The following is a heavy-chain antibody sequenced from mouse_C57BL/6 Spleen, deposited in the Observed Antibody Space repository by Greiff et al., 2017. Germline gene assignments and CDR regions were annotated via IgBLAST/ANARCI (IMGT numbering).Heavy chain of an antibody. CDR2: INPSTGGT. Sequence: EVQLQQSGPELVKPGASVQISCKASGYSFTGYYMNWVKQSPEKSLEWIGEINPSTGGTTYNQKFKAKATLTVDKSSSTAYMQLKSLTSEDSAVYYCARPFAYWGQGTLVTVSA. V-gene: IGHV1-42*01. CDR3: ARPFAY. J-gene: IGHJ3*01. CDR1: GYSFTGYY.